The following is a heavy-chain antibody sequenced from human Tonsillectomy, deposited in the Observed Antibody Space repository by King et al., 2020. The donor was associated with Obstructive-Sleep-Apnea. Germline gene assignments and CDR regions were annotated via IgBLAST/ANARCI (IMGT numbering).Heavy chain of an antibody. CDR1: GGTFSSYA. CDR2: IIPIFGTA. CDR3: ARVFATFAHYDSSGYYFDY. J-gene: IGHJ4*02. D-gene: IGHD3-22*01. V-gene: IGHV1-69*12. Sequence: QLVQSGAEVKKPGSSVKVSCKASGGTFSSYAISWVRQAPGQGLEWMGGIIPIFGTANYAQKFQGRVTITADESTSTAYMELSILRSEATAVYYCARVFATFAHYDSSGYYFDYWGQGTLVTVSS.